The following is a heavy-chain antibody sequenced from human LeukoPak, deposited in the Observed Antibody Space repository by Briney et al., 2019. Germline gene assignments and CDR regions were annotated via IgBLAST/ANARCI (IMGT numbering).Heavy chain of an antibody. D-gene: IGHD4-17*01. CDR2: INPNTGVT. CDR1: GSTFTGYY. J-gene: IGHJ6*02. V-gene: IGHV1-2*02. Sequence: ASVKLSCKASGSTFTGYYMHWVRQAPGQGLEWMGWINPNTGVTNYAQKFQGRVTLTRDKSIITAYMELTRLRSDETAMYYCARDRTTVTTGYYGMDVWGQGTTLTVSS. CDR3: ARDRTTVTTGYYGMDV.